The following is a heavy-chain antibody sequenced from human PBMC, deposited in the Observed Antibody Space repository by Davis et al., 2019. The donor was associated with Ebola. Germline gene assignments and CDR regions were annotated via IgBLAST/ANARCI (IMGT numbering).Heavy chain of an antibody. J-gene: IGHJ3*01. CDR1: GFVFSSYV. CDR3: AKDTSNVWFDV. Sequence: GKSLKISCAASGFVFSSYVMSWVRQAPGKGLERVSTLGLSADTYYADSVKGRFTISRDNSKNTLYLQMNSLRVEDTAIYYCAKDTSNVWFDVWGPGTMVTVSS. D-gene: IGHD6-19*01. CDR2: LGLSADT. V-gene: IGHV3-23*01.